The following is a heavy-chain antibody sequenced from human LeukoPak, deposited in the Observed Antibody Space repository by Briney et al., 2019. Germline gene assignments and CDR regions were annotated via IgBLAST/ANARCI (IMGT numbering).Heavy chain of an antibody. CDR3: ARTPRETSYYCDSSGYAYYYYYGMDV. J-gene: IGHJ6*02. CDR1: GFTFSSYR. CDR2: ISSSSSYI. D-gene: IGHD3-22*01. V-gene: IGHV3-21*01. Sequence: PGGSLRLSCAASGFTFSSYRMNWVRQAPGKGLEWVSSISSSSSYIYYADSVKDRFTISRDNAKNSLYLQTNTLRAEDSAVYYCARTPRETSYYCDSSGYAYYYYYGMDVWGQGTTVTVSS.